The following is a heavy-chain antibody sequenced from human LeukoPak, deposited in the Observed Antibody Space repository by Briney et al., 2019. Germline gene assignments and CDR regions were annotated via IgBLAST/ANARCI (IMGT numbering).Heavy chain of an antibody. Sequence: ASVKVSCKASGYTFTSYGISSVRQAPRQGVERVGEISAHTGNTNYAHKLQGRVTLSTETSTSTAYMELRSLRSDDTAVYYCARVKVRTRRGQNWFVPWGQGTLVTDSS. CDR1: GYTFTSYG. CDR3: ARVKVRTRRGQNWFVP. J-gene: IGHJ5*02. CDR2: ISAHTGNT. V-gene: IGHV1-18*01. D-gene: IGHD1-1*01.